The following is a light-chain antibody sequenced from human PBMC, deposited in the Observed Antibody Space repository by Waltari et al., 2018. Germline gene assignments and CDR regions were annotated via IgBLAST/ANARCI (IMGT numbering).Light chain of an antibody. V-gene: IGLV1-44*01. Sequence: QSVLTQPPSASGTPGQGVTISCSGGASNIGNNVVNWYQQVPGKAPKLLIYRIERRPAGVPDRFSGSKSGTSASLAISGLQSEDEADYYCAAWDDSLNGRWVFGGGTKVTVL. J-gene: IGLJ3*02. CDR3: AAWDDSLNGRWV. CDR2: RIE. CDR1: ASNIGNNV.